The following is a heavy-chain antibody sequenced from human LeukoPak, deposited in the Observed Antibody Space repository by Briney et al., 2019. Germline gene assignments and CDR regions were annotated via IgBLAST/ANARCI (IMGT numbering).Heavy chain of an antibody. J-gene: IGHJ4*02. CDR1: GYTFTGYY. CDR3: ARGLYSYGQYYFDY. CDR2: INPNSGGT. Sequence: GASVKVSCKASGYTFTGYYMHWVRQAPGQGLEWMGWINPNSGGTNYAQKFQGRVTMTRDTSIRTAYMELSRLRSDDTAVYYCARGLYSYGQYYFDYWGQGTLVTVSS. V-gene: IGHV1-2*02. D-gene: IGHD5-18*01.